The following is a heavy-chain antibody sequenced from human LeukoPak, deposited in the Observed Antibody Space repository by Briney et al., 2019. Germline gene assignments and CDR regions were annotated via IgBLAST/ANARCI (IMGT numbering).Heavy chain of an antibody. D-gene: IGHD3-10*01. CDR2: IRYDGSNK. J-gene: IGHJ4*02. CDR3: AKDFNYYGSATDY. CDR1: GFTFSSYA. V-gene: IGHV3-30*02. Sequence: GRSLRLSCAASGFTFSSYAMHWVRQAPGKGLEWLAFIRYDGSNKYYADSVKGRFTISRDNSKKTLYLEMNSLRAEDTAVYYCAKDFNYYGSATDYWGQGTLVTVSS.